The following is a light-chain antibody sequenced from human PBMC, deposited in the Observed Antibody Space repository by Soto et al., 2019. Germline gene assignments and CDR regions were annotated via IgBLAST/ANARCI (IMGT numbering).Light chain of an antibody. Sequence: QSALNQPPSASGSPGQAVTISCTGTSSDVGNYNFVSWFQQHPGKAPKLMIYEVNKRPSGVPARFSGSKSGNTASLTVSGLQAEDEADYYCCSYAGGFYVFGSGTKVTVL. V-gene: IGLV2-8*01. J-gene: IGLJ1*01. CDR1: SSDVGNYNF. CDR2: EVN. CDR3: CSYAGGFYV.